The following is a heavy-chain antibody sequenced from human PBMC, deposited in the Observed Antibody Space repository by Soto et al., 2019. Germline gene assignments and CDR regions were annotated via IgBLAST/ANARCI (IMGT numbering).Heavy chain of an antibody. CDR2: ISDGGRST. D-gene: IGHD3-3*01. Sequence: LRLSCGGSGFRFSDYAMGWVRQAPGKGLEWVSFISDGGRSTYYSDSVKGRFTVSRDNSKNTVYLQLHGLRVEDTAVYFCARTFDFWDRYPPLDYWGQGTLVTVSS. J-gene: IGHJ4*02. V-gene: IGHV3-23*01. CDR3: ARTFDFWDRYPPLDY. CDR1: GFRFSDYA.